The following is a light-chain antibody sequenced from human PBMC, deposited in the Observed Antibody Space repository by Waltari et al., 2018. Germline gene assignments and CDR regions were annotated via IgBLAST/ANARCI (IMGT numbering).Light chain of an antibody. CDR2: EVT. CDR3: SSYAGSNNLV. J-gene: IGLJ2*01. Sequence: QSALTQPPSASGSPGQSVTISCTGTSSDVGGYNYVSWYQQHPGKAPKLMISEVTKRPSGVPERFSGSKSGNTASLTVSGLQAEDEADYYGSSYAGSNNLVFGGGTKLTVL. V-gene: IGLV2-8*01. CDR1: SSDVGGYNY.